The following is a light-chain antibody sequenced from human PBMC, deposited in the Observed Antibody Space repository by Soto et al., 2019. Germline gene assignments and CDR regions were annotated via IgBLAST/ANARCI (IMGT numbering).Light chain of an antibody. Sequence: EIVLTQSPGTLSLSPGERATLSCRASQSVSSSYLAWYQQKPGQAPRLLIYGASSRATGIPDRFSGSGSGTDFTLTISRLELEDFAVYSCPQYDSSPLTFGGGTKVEIK. CDR1: QSVSSSY. CDR2: GAS. V-gene: IGKV3-20*01. J-gene: IGKJ4*01. CDR3: PQYDSSPLT.